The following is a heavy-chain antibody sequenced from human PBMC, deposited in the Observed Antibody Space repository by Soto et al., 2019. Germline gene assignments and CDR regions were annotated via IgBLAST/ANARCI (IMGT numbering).Heavy chain of an antibody. CDR3: ARDAVPAAGTYWAANWFDP. Sequence: QGQLVESGGGVVQPGRSLRLSCTGSEFSFSTFAIHWVRQVPGKGLEWVAVISYDGNNNNYRDSVKGRFTISRDNSKNKVYLQINSLRAEDAALYYCARDAVPAAGTYWAANWFDPWGQGTLVTVSS. D-gene: IGHD6-13*01. J-gene: IGHJ5*02. CDR1: EFSFSTFA. CDR2: ISYDGNNN. V-gene: IGHV3-30-3*01.